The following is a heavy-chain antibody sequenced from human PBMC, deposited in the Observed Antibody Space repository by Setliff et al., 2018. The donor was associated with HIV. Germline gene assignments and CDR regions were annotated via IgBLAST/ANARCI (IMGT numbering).Heavy chain of an antibody. CDR2: MNPNRGRA. J-gene: IGHJ4*02. V-gene: IGHV1-8*02. D-gene: IGHD3-16*01. Sequence: ASVKVSCKASGYTFTNYDINWVRQSPGQGLEWLGWMNPNRGRAGSAQMFQGRLTMTRDTSTSTAYMELSSLTSDDMAIYYRARGRPSLSPDFWGQGTLVTVSS. CDR1: GYTFTNYD. CDR3: ARGRPSLSPDF.